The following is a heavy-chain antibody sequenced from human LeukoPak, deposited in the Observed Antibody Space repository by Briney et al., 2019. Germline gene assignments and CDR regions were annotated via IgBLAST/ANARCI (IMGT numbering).Heavy chain of an antibody. D-gene: IGHD1-26*01. CDR3: ASLGVTTVSFYGMDV. CDR1: GYTFTDYY. V-gene: IGHV1-2*02. Sequence: ASVKVSCRASGYTFTDYYIHWVRHAPGHGLERMSWINPVSGGTYYAQNFQGRLSMTRDMSITTASMELNRLRSDDTALYYCASLGVTTVSFYGMDVWGQGTTVTVSS. J-gene: IGHJ6*02. CDR2: INPVSGGT.